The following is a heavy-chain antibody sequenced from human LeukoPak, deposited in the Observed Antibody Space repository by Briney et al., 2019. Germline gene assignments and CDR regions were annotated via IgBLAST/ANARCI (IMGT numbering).Heavy chain of an antibody. CDR1: GFTFDDYG. J-gene: IGHJ6*03. CDR3: ARLGYSYGWSYYYYMDV. V-gene: IGHV3-20*04. D-gene: IGHD5-18*01. CDR2: INWNGGST. Sequence: GGSLRLSCAASGFTFDDYGMSWVRQAPGKGLEWVSGINWNGGSTGYADSVKGRFTISRDNAKNSLYLQMNSLRAEDTAVYYCARLGYSYGWSYYYYMDVWGKGTTVTVSS.